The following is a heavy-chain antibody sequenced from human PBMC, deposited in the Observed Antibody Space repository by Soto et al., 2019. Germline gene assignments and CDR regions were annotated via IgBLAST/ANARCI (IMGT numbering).Heavy chain of an antibody. Sequence: QVQLVQSGAEVKKPGSSVKVSCKASGGTFSSYTISWVRQAPGQGLEWMGRIIPILGIANYAQKFQGRVTITADKSTSTADMELSSLRSEDTAVYYCARGGYCSGGSCYQYFDYWGQGTLVTVSS. CDR2: IIPILGIA. CDR1: GGTFSSYT. CDR3: ARGGYCSGGSCYQYFDY. V-gene: IGHV1-69*02. J-gene: IGHJ4*02. D-gene: IGHD2-15*01.